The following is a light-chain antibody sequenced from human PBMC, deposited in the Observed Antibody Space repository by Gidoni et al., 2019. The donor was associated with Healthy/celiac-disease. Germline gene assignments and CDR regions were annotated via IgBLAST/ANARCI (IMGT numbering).Light chain of an antibody. Sequence: EIVSTQSPGTLSLSPGEIATLSCRASQSVSSSYLAWYQQKPGQAPRLLIYGASSRATGIPDRFSGSGSGTDFTLTISRLGPEDFAVYYWQQYGSSPRTFGQGTKVEIK. CDR1: QSVSSSY. CDR3: QQYGSSPRT. CDR2: GAS. J-gene: IGKJ1*01. V-gene: IGKV3-20*01.